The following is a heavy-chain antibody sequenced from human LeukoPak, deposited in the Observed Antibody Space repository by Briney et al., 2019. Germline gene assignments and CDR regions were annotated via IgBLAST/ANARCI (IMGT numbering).Heavy chain of an antibody. CDR1: GGSISSSSYY. CDR3: ARQKITMVRGVNDNWFDP. V-gene: IGHV4-39*01. D-gene: IGHD3-10*01. Sequence: SETLSLTCTVSGGSISSSSYYWGWIRQPPGTGLEWIGSIYYSGSTYYNPSLKSRVTISVDTSKNQFSLKLSSVTAADTAVYYCARQKITMVRGVNDNWFDPWGQGTLVTVSS. CDR2: IYYSGST. J-gene: IGHJ5*02.